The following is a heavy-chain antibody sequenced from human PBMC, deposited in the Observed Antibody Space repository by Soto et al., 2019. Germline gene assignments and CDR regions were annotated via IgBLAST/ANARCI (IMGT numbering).Heavy chain of an antibody. CDR2: ITRSGNT. CDR1: GVSFSGHY. D-gene: IGHD3-3*01. J-gene: IGHJ4*02. CDR3: ACNYYDFWSGYYSVRYFDY. Sequence: SETLSLTCAVYGVSFSGHYWTWLRQPPGKGLEWVGEITRSGNTNYNPSLKSRVTISVDTSKNQFSLKLSSVTAADTAVYYCACNYYDFWSGYYSVRYFDYWAQGTPVTVS. V-gene: IGHV4-34*01.